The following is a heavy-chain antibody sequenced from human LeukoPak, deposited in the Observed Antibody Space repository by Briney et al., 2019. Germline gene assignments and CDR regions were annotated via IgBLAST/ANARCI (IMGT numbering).Heavy chain of an antibody. J-gene: IGHJ4*02. V-gene: IGHV3-7*01. Sequence: GGSLRLSCAASGFTVSRNYMSWVRQAPGKGLEWVANINQDGTEKYYVDSVKGRFTISRDNAKNSLDLQMNSLRVEDTGIYYCVKVAKYYYGSETYYFFEHWGQGTPVTASS. D-gene: IGHD3-10*01. CDR1: GFTVSRNY. CDR2: INQDGTEK. CDR3: VKVAKYYYGSETYYFFEH.